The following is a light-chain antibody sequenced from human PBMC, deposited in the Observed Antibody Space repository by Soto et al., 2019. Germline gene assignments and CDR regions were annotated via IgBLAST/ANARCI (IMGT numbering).Light chain of an antibody. J-gene: IGKJ4*01. CDR2: DAS. CDR3: HQYGHSPVT. Sequence: EIVFTQTPGTVSLSPGERATLSCRASQSVRSTYFAWYQHKPGQAPRLLIFDASTRATGIPDRFSGSGSGTDFTLTISRLEPEDFALYYCHQYGHSPVTFGGGTKVDIK. V-gene: IGKV3-20*01. CDR1: QSVRSTY.